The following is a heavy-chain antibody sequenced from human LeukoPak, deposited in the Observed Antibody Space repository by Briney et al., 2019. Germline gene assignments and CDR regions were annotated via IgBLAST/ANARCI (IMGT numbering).Heavy chain of an antibody. CDR3: AKDSTDTAYVGITGTTEFDY. J-gene: IGHJ4*02. Sequence: GGSLRLSCAASGFTFSSYAMSWVRQAPGKGLEWVSAISGSGGSTYYADSVKGRFTISGDNSKNTLYLQMNSLRAEDTAVYYCAKDSTDTAYVGITGTTEFDYWGQGALVTVSS. D-gene: IGHD1-20*01. CDR2: ISGSGGST. V-gene: IGHV3-23*01. CDR1: GFTFSSYA.